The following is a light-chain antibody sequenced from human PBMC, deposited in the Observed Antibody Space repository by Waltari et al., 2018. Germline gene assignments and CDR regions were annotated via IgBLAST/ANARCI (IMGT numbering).Light chain of an antibody. CDR3: LQDYIFPLT. CDR1: EDIINY. V-gene: IGKV1-6*01. Sequence: TCRASEDIINYLGWYQQKPGKAPRRLIFAASTLQSGVPSRFSGSGSGTDFTLTISSLQPEDFATYFCLQDYIFPLTFGGGTTVEI. J-gene: IGKJ4*01. CDR2: AAS.